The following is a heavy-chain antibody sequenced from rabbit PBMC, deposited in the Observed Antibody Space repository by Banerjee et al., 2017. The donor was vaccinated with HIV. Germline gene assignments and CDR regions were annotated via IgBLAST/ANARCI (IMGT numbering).Heavy chain of an antibody. Sequence: QSLEESGGDLVKPGASLTLTCTASGFDFSSYWMCWVRQAPGKGLEWIGCIGTGSSGSTYYANWAKGRFTISKTSSTTVTLQMTSLTAADTATYFCARHGGPYYGYNLWGPGTLVTVS. V-gene: IGHV1S40*01. J-gene: IGHJ4*01. D-gene: IGHD6-1*01. CDR2: IGTGSSGST. CDR3: ARHGGPYYGYNL. CDR1: GFDFSSYW.